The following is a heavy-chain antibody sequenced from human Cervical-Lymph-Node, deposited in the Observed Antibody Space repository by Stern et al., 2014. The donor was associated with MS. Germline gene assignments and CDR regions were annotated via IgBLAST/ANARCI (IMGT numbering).Heavy chain of an antibody. D-gene: IGHD2-8*02. Sequence: QDQLVQSGAELKKPGSSVKVSCKVSGGSFSNFTISWVRQAPGQGLEWMGEIIPLFGIRTYAEKFQGRATITADESTSTAYMELRSLTSEDTAVYFCARFSGWGQGTLVTVSS. J-gene: IGHJ4*02. CDR1: GGSFSNFT. V-gene: IGHV1-69*12. CDR2: IIPLFGIR. CDR3: ARFSG.